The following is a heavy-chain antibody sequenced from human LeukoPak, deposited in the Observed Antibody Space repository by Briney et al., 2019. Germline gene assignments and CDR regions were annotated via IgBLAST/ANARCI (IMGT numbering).Heavy chain of an antibody. J-gene: IGHJ4*02. V-gene: IGHV1-46*01. CDR3: ARDDNYGIFVNVDY. CDR1: GYTFTGYW. D-gene: IGHD4-11*01. Sequence: ASVKVSCKAFGYTFTGYWMHWVRQAPGQGPEWMGVISPSGGSTIYAQKFKGRVTLTRDMSTSTDYLELSSLRSDDTAVYYCARDDNYGIFVNVDYWGQGTLVTVSS. CDR2: ISPSGGST.